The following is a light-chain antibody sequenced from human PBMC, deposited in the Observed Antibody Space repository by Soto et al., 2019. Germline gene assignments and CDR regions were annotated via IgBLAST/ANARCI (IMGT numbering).Light chain of an antibody. Sequence: EIVLTQSPATLSLSPGERATLSCRASQRVSSYLAWYQQNPRQAPMLLIYDAFNRATGIPARFSDSGSGTVFTLPISSLEHEDFAVYYCDQRSNSAPYSFGQGTKLEFK. CDR3: DQRSNSAPYS. V-gene: IGKV3-11*01. J-gene: IGKJ2*01. CDR2: DAF. CDR1: QRVSSY.